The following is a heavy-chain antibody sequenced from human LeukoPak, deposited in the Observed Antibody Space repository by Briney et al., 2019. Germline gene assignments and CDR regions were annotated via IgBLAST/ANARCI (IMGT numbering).Heavy chain of an antibody. CDR2: MWYDGSNK. V-gene: IGHV3-33*01. J-gene: IGHJ4*02. CDR1: GFXFSSYG. CDR3: ARDPGVRWLVGFDY. Sequence: PGGSLRLSCAASGFXFSSYGIHWVRQAPGKGLEWVAVMWYDGSNKYYADSVKGRFTISRDNSKNTLYLQMDSLRVEDTAVYYCARDPGVRWLVGFDYWGQGTLVTVSS. D-gene: IGHD6-19*01.